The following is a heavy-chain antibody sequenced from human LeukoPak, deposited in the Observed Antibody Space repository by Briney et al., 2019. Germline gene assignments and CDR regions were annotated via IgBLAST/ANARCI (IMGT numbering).Heavy chain of an antibody. V-gene: IGHV4-34*01. Sequence: SVTLSLTCAVYGGSFSGYYWSWIRQPPGKGLEWIGEINHSGSTNYNPSLKSRVTISVDTSKNQFSLKLSSVTAADTAVYYCARGFGSGSYYLSINYYYYYMDVWGKGTTVTVSS. D-gene: IGHD3-10*01. CDR2: INHSGST. J-gene: IGHJ6*03. CDR1: GGSFSGYY. CDR3: ARGFGSGSYYLSINYYYYYMDV.